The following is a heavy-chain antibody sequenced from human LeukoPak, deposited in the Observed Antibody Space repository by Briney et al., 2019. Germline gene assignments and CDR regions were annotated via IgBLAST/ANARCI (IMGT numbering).Heavy chain of an antibody. CDR2: IYPDDSDS. V-gene: IGHV5-51*01. D-gene: IGHD2-2*01. Sequence: PGESLKFSCKGSGYSSTSYWIGWVRQMPGKGLEWMGIIYPDDSDSRYSPSFQGQVTISADKSISTAYLQWSSLKASDTAMYYCARHPSDCSSTSCYSGVYWYFDLWGRGTLVTVSS. J-gene: IGHJ2*01. CDR1: GYSSTSYW. CDR3: ARHPSDCSSTSCYSGVYWYFDL.